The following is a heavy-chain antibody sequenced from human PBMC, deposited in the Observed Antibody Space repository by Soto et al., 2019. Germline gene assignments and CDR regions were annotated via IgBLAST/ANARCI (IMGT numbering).Heavy chain of an antibody. CDR3: ANDAGTYYYDSSGYSDY. D-gene: IGHD3-22*01. V-gene: IGHV3-23*01. CDR2: ISGSGGGT. CDR1: GFTFSSYA. J-gene: IGHJ4*02. Sequence: PGGSLRLSCAASGFTFSSYAMSWVRQAPGKGLEWVSAISGSGGGTYYADSVKGRFTISRDNSKNTLYLQMNSLRAEDTAVYYCANDAGTYYYDSSGYSDYWGQGTLVTVSS.